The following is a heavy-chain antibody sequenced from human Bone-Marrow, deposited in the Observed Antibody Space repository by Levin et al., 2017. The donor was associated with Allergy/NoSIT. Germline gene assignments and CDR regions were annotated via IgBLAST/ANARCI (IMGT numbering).Heavy chain of an antibody. CDR2: MNTNTGNP. CDR3: ARFSGTTIDS. J-gene: IGHJ4*02. Sequence: ASVKVSCQASGYNFVNYVITWVRQAPGQGLEWMGWMNTNTGNPTYTQGFTGRFVFSLDTSVSTTYLEISSLLSDDTAVYFCARFSGTTIDSWGQGTLVTVSS. V-gene: IGHV7-4-1*02. CDR1: GYNFVNYV. D-gene: IGHD1-1*01.